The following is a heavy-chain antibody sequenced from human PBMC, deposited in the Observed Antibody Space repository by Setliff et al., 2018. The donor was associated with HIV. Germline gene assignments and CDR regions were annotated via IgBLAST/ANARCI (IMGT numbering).Heavy chain of an antibody. D-gene: IGHD2-8*01. V-gene: IGHV7-4-1*02. Sequence: ASVKVSCKASGYTFTSYAMNWVRQAPGQGLEWMGRISTNTGKPTYAQGFTGRFVSSLDTSVSTAYLQISSLKAEDTAVYYCARKQSWSSGGEAFDIWGQGTMVTVSS. CDR3: ARKQSWSSGGEAFDI. J-gene: IGHJ3*02. CDR2: ISTNTGKP. CDR1: GYTFTSYA.